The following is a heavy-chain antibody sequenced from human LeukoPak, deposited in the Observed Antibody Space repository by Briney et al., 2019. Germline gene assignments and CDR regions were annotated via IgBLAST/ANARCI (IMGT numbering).Heavy chain of an antibody. CDR1: GFTFSSYW. J-gene: IGHJ5*02. V-gene: IGHV3-74*01. CDR2: IKSDGSWT. Sequence: GSLSLSCATSGFTFSSYWMNWVRQAPGKGLVWVSTIKSDGSWTTYADSAKGRFTISRDNAKNTLYLQMNSLGDEDTAVYYCVRETSYRFDPWGQGTLVIVSS. CDR3: VRETSYRFDP.